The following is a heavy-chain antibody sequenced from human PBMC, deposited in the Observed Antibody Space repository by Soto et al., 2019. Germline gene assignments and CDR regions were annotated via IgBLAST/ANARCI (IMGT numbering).Heavy chain of an antibody. D-gene: IGHD3-16*02. Sequence: SETLSLTCTVSGGSISGYYWSWIRQPPGKGLEWIGYIYYSGSTNYNPSLKSRVTISVDTSKNQFSLKLSSVTAADTAVYYCARGAILSDYIWGSYRPSIENYYFDYWGQGTLVTVSS. CDR3: ARGAILSDYIWGSYRPSIENYYFDY. CDR1: GGSISGYY. V-gene: IGHV4-59*08. J-gene: IGHJ4*02. CDR2: IYYSGST.